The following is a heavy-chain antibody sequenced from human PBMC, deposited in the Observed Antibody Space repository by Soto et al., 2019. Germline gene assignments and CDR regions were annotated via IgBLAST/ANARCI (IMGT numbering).Heavy chain of an antibody. Sequence: QLQLQESGSGLVKPSQTLSLTCAVSGGSIRSGTYTWNWIRQPPGKGLEWIGYTYQSGSTFYSASLKGRVTITVDRSKNQFSLKLSSVTAADTAVYYCARAGAVRGAMGWFDPWGQGTLVTFAS. D-gene: IGHD3-10*01. J-gene: IGHJ5*02. CDR1: GGSIRSGTYT. V-gene: IGHV4-30-2*01. CDR3: ARAGAVRGAMGWFDP. CDR2: TYQSGST.